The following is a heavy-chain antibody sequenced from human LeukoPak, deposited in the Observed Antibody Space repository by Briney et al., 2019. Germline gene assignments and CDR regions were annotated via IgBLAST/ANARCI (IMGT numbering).Heavy chain of an antibody. CDR1: GFIFSSYG. CDR3: AKFGNSLDY. CDR2: VSYDGSNK. D-gene: IGHD2-15*01. J-gene: IGHJ4*02. V-gene: IGHV3-30*18. Sequence: GGSLRLSCAASGFIFSSYGMHWVRQAPGKGLEWVAVVSYDGSNKYYADSVKGRFTISRDNSKNTLYLQMNSLRAEDTAVYYCAKFGNSLDYWGQGTLVTVSS.